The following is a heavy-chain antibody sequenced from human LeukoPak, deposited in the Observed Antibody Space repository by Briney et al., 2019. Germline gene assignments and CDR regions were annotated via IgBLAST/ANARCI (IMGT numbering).Heavy chain of an antibody. CDR3: ARESSSLDY. Sequence: RGSPRLSCAASGFTFEDYGMSWVRQAPGKGLEWVSGLNWNGGSTGYADSVKGRFTISRDNAKNSLYLQMNSLRAEDTALYYCARESSSLDYWGKGTLVTVSS. CDR2: LNWNGGST. CDR1: GFTFEDYG. D-gene: IGHD6-13*01. J-gene: IGHJ4*02. V-gene: IGHV3-20*04.